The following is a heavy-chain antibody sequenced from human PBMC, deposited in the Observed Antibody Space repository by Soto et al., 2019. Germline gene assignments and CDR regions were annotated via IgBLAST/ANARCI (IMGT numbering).Heavy chain of an antibody. V-gene: IGHV3-30-3*01. CDR3: ARDYYDSSGYFDPPDY. J-gene: IGHJ4*02. D-gene: IGHD3-22*01. Sequence: PGGSLRLSCAASGFTFSSYAMHWVRQAPGKGLEWVAVISYDGSNKYYADSVKGRFTISRDNSKNTLYLQMNSLRAEDTAVYYCARDYYDSSGYFDPPDYWGQGTLVTVSS. CDR2: ISYDGSNK. CDR1: GFTFSSYA.